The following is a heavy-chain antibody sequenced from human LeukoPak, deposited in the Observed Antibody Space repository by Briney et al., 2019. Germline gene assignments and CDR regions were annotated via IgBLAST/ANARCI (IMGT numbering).Heavy chain of an antibody. CDR2: IYYSGST. CDR3: GKGGGEDSSGYYGGAFDI. Sequence: SQTLSLTCTVSGGSISSGDCYWSWIRQPPGKGLEWIGYIYYSGSTYYNPSLKSRVTISVDTSKNQFSLKLSSVTAADTAVYYGGKGGGEDSSGYYGGAFDIWGQGTMVTVSS. D-gene: IGHD3-22*01. V-gene: IGHV4-30-4*01. J-gene: IGHJ3*02. CDR1: GGSISSGDCY.